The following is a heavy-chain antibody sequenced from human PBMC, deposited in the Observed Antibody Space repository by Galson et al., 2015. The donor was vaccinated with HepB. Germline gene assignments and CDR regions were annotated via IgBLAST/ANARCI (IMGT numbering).Heavy chain of an antibody. D-gene: IGHD3-22*01. CDR3: AREFITMIGTSGAFDI. Sequence: SLRLSCAASGFTFSSYAMHWVRQAPGKGLEWVAVISYDRSNKYYADSVKGRFTISRDNSKNTLYLQMNSLRAEDTAVYYCAREFITMIGTSGAFDIWGQGTMVTVSS. CDR2: ISYDRSNK. J-gene: IGHJ3*02. CDR1: GFTFSSYA. V-gene: IGHV3-30-3*01.